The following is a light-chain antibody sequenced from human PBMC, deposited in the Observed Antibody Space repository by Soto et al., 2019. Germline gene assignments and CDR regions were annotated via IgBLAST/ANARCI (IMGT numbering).Light chain of an antibody. Sequence: EILITQSPAALSVSRGEVATLSCRPSQSINSILAWYQQKPGQAPRLLSYGASNRATGIPARFRGSGSGTEFTLTIGSLQSEDFAVYYCHQYNNWWTFGQGTKVDIK. CDR1: QSINSI. CDR2: GAS. CDR3: HQYNNWWT. V-gene: IGKV3-15*01. J-gene: IGKJ1*01.